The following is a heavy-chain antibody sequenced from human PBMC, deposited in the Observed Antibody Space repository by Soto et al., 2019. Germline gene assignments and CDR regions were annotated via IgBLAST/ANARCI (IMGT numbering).Heavy chain of an antibody. CDR1: GFTFSSYA. CDR3: ARDFEGLRFAY. J-gene: IGHJ4*02. V-gene: IGHV3-30-3*01. CDR2: ISYDGSNK. Sequence: GGSLRLSCAASGFTFSSYAMHWVRQAPGKGLEWVAVISYDGSNKYYADSVKGRFTISRDNSKNTLYLQMNSLRAEDTAVYYCARDFEGLRFAYWGQGTLVTVSS.